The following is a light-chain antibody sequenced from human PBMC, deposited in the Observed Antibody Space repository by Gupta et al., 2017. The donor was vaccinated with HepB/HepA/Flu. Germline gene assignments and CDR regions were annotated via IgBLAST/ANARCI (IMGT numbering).Light chain of an antibody. CDR1: QSISSL. CDR2: DAS. CDR3: QQRSAWPLT. J-gene: IGKJ4*01. V-gene: IGKV3-11*01. Sequence: IVLTQSPATLCLSPGERATLSCRASQSISSLLAWYQQKPGQAPRLLISDASSRAAGIPARVSGSGSGTDFTLTISSLEPEDFAVYYCQQRSAWPLTFGGGTXVEIK.